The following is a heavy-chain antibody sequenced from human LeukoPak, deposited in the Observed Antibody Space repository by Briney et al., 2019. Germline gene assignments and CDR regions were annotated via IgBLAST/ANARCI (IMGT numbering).Heavy chain of an antibody. J-gene: IGHJ3*02. Sequence: PSETLSLTCTVSGGSISSYYWSWIRQPAGKGLEWIGRIYTSGSTNYNPSLKSRVTMSVDTSKNQFSLKLSSVTAADTAVYYCARAENVLLWFGESEGAFDIWGQGTMVTVSS. CDR3: ARAENVLLWFGESEGAFDI. V-gene: IGHV4-4*07. CDR2: IYTSGST. CDR1: GGSISSYY. D-gene: IGHD3-10*01.